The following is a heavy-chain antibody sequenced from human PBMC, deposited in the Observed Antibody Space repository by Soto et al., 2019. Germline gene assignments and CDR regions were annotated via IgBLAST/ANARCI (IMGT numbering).Heavy chain of an antibody. D-gene: IGHD2-2*01. CDR1: GFTFSSYS. V-gene: IGHV3-21*01. CDR2: ISSSSSYI. Sequence: GGSLRLSCAASGFTFSSYSMNWVRQAPGKGLEWVSSISSSSSYIYYADSVKGRFTISRDNAKNSLYLQMNSLRAEDTAVYYCARDRCSSSCCPDYWGQGTPVTVSS. CDR3: ARDRCSSSCCPDY. J-gene: IGHJ4*02.